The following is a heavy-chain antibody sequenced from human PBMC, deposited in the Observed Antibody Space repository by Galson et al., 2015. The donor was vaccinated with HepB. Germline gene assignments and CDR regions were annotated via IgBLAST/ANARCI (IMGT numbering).Heavy chain of an antibody. Sequence: ETLSLTCTVSGGSISSYYWSWIRQPPGKGLEWIGYIYYSGSTNYNPSLKSRVTISVDTSKNQFSLKLSSVTAADTAVYYCARDPGGYGSGAPYWYFDLWGRGTLVTVSS. J-gene: IGHJ2*01. V-gene: IGHV4-59*01. CDR3: ARDPGGYGSGAPYWYFDL. CDR2: IYYSGST. CDR1: GGSISSYY. D-gene: IGHD3-10*01.